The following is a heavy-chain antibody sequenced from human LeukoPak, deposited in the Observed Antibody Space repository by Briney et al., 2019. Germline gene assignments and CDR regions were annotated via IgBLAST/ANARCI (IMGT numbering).Heavy chain of an antibody. CDR1: GGSFSGYY. CDR2: INHSGST. J-gene: IGHJ4*02. V-gene: IGHV4-34*01. Sequence: SETLSLTCAVYGGSFSGYYWSWIRQPPGKGLERFGEINHSGSTNYNPSLKSRVTISVDTSKNQFSLKLSSVTAADTAVYYCARGLKFAYYYDSSGYYYERGYFDYWGQGTLVTVSS. D-gene: IGHD3-22*01. CDR3: ARGLKFAYYYDSSGYYYERGYFDY.